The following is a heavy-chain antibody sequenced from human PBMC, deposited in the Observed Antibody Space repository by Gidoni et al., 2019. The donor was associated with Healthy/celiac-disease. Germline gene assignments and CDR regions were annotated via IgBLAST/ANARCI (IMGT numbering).Heavy chain of an antibody. D-gene: IGHD1-26*01. CDR2: IKQDGSDK. J-gene: IGHJ6*03. V-gene: IGHV3-7*03. Sequence: EVQLVESGGGLVQPGGSLRLSCAASGFTFSSYWMSWVRQAPGKGLEWVANIKQDGSDKYYVDSVKGRFTISRDNAKNSLYLQMNSLRAEDTAVYYCARRGVIVGAYYYYYYMDVWGKGTTVTVSS. CDR1: GFTFSSYW. CDR3: ARRGVIVGAYYYYYYMDV.